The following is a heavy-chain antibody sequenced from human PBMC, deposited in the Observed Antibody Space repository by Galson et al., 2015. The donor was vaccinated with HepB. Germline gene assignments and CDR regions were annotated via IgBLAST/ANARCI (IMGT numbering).Heavy chain of an antibody. V-gene: IGHV6-1*01. Sequence: CAISGDSVSNNSAAWNWIRQSPSRGLEWLGRTYYRSKWYNDYAVSVKSRITINPDTSKNQFSLQLNSVTPEDTAVYYCAREDGYSSSWRKYYYYYMDVWGKGTTVTVSS. CDR1: GDSVSNNSAA. CDR2: TYYRSKWYN. J-gene: IGHJ6*03. D-gene: IGHD6-13*01. CDR3: AREDGYSSSWRKYYYYYMDV.